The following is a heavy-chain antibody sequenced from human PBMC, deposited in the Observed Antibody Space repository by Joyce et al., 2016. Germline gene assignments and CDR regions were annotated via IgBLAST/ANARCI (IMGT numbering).Heavy chain of an antibody. Sequence: QMQLVESGGGVGQPGRSRRLSCAGSGFAFGLYSIPWVRQTPGKGLGWVAVISHDGSKKYDADSVKGRFIISRDNSKNTLYLQMNSLRVEDTAVYYCARIGFGYNYGNGLDVWGQGTTVTVSS. D-gene: IGHD5-18*01. CDR2: ISHDGSKK. V-gene: IGHV3-30-3*01. CDR3: ARIGFGYNYGNGLDV. CDR1: GFAFGLYS. J-gene: IGHJ6*02.